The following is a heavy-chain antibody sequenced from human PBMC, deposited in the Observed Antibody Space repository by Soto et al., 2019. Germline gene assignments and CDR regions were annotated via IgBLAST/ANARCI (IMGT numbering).Heavy chain of an antibody. V-gene: IGHV4-39*02. CDR3: AREMVVVAATGSWFDP. D-gene: IGHD2-15*01. CDR2: IYYSGST. Sequence: QLQLQESGPGLVKPSETLSLTCTVSGGSISSSSYYWGWIRQPPGKGLEWIGSIYYSGSTYYNPSLKRRVTISVDTSKNQFSLKLSSVTAADTAVYYCAREMVVVAATGSWFDPWGQGTLVTVSS. CDR1: GGSISSSSYY. J-gene: IGHJ5*02.